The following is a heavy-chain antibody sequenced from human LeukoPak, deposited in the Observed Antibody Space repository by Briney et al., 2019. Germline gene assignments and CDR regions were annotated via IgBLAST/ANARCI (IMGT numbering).Heavy chain of an antibody. V-gene: IGHV1-2*06. CDR2: INPDSGGT. CDR1: GYTFTGYY. D-gene: IGHD6-19*01. J-gene: IGHJ4*02. CDR3: ARDLPSPGISVVEDY. Sequence: GASVKVSCRASGYTFTGYYMFWLRQAPGQGLEWMGRINPDSGGTNYAQKFQGRVTMTRDTSITTAYMELSSLRSDDTAVYYCARDLPSPGISVVEDYWGQGTLVTVSS.